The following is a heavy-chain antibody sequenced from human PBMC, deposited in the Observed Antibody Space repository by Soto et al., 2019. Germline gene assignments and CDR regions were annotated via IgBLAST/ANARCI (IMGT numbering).Heavy chain of an antibody. CDR1: GHSFVTHW. Sequence: GESLKISCNGSGHSFVTHWIGWVRQMPGKGLEWMGIIYPGDSETKYSPSFQGQVTISADKSISTAYLQWSSLKASDTALYYCVSTINGYFEYWGQGTLVTVSS. CDR2: IYPGDSET. J-gene: IGHJ4*02. CDR3: VSTINGYFEY. V-gene: IGHV5-51*01. D-gene: IGHD3-9*01.